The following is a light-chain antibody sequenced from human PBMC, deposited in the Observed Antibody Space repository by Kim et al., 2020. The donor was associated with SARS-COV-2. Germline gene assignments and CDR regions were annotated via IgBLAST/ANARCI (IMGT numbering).Light chain of an antibody. J-gene: IGKJ4*01. CDR3: QQYAGSPLSAT. V-gene: IGKV3-20*01. CDR1: QTVNNY. Sequence: IVLTQSPGTLSLSPGERATLSCRASQTVNNYLAWYQQKPGQAPRLLIYGASSRATGIPDRFSGSGSGTDFTLTISRLEPEDFAVFYCQQYAGSPLSATLGGGTKVDIK. CDR2: GAS.